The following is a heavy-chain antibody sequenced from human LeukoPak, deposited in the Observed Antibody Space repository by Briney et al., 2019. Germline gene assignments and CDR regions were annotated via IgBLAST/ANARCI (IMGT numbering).Heavy chain of an antibody. CDR2: ISAYNGNT. CDR3: ASSPGTKKLDFDY. D-gene: IGHD1-7*01. J-gene: IGHJ4*02. Sequence: ASVKVSCKSTGYTLTRYGISSVRQAPGRRRDWMGWISAYNGNTNYAQKLQGRLTITTDTSTSTAYMELRSLRSDDTAVYYCASSPGTKKLDFDYWGQGTLVTVSS. V-gene: IGHV1-18*01. CDR1: GYTLTRYG.